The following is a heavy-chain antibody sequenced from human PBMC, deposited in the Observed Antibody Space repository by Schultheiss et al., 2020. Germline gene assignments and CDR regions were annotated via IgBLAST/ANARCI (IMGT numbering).Heavy chain of an antibody. V-gene: IGHV3-23*01. CDR3: AKDWGRGGLGAFDI. CDR2: ISGSGGST. CDR1: GFTVSSNY. D-gene: IGHD3-10*01. Sequence: GGSLRLSCAASGFTVSSNYMSWVRQAPGKGLEWVSAISGSGGSTYYADSVKGRFTISRDNSKNTLYLQMNSLRAEDTAVYYCAKDWGRGGLGAFDIWGQGTMVTVSS. J-gene: IGHJ3*02.